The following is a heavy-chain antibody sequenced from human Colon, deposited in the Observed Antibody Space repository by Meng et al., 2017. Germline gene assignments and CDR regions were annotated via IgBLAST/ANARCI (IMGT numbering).Heavy chain of an antibody. V-gene: IGHV3-11*01. CDR2: ISSSGSTI. J-gene: IGHJ4*02. CDR1: GFTFSDYY. Sequence: GESLKISCAASGFTFSDYYMSWIRQAPGKGLECVSYISSSGSTIYYADSVKGRFTISRDNAKNSLYLQMNSLRAEDTAVYYCAIDYGDYEVDYWGQGTLVTVSS. CDR3: AIDYGDYEVDY. D-gene: IGHD4-17*01.